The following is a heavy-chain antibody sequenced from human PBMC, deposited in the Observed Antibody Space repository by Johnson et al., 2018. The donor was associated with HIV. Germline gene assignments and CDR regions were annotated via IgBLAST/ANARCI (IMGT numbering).Heavy chain of an antibody. CDR2: VKQDGSEK. CDR3: ARVWVVEVARGAFDI. CDR1: GFTFISYW. J-gene: IGHJ3*02. D-gene: IGHD2-15*01. Sequence: VQLVESGGGFAQPGGSLRLSCAASGFTFISYWMAWVRQAPGKGLEWVANVKQDGSEKNYVDSVKGRFTISRDNAKNSMYLQMNSLRGEDTAVYYCARVWVVEVARGAFDIWGQGTMVTVSS. V-gene: IGHV3-7*01.